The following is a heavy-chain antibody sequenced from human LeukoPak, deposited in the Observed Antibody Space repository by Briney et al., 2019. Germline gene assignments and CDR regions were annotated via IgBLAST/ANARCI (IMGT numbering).Heavy chain of an antibody. V-gene: IGHV4-31*03. CDR1: GGSINNGGYY. CDR3: ARNRDGYNSFDY. J-gene: IGHJ4*02. Sequence: SETLSLTCTVSGGSINNGGYYWSWIRQHPGKGLEWIGYIYYSGSSYYNPFLRSRVTISVDTSKNHFSLKLSSVTAADTAVYYCARNRDGYNSFDYWGQGTLVIVSS. D-gene: IGHD5-24*01. CDR2: IYYSGSS.